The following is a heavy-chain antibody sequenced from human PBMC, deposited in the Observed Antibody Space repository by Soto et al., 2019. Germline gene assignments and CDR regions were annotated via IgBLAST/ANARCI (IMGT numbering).Heavy chain of an antibody. CDR2: INAGNGNT. V-gene: IGHV1-3*01. Sequence: QVQLVQSGAEVKKPGASVKVSCKASGYTFTSYAMHWVRQAPGQRLEWMGWINAGNGNTKYSQKFQGRVTITKDTSASKAYMELSSLRSEDTAVYYCAREEARVDVNWFDPWGQGTLVTVSS. CDR3: AREEARVDVNWFDP. CDR1: GYTFTSYA. J-gene: IGHJ5*02.